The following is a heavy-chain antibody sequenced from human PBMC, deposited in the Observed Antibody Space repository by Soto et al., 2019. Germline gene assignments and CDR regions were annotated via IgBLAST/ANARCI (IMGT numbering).Heavy chain of an antibody. V-gene: IGHV1-2*06. J-gene: IGHJ5*01. D-gene: IGHD2-15*01. CDR1: GYIFTDYY. CDR2: INPNNGGT. CDR3: ARTDGGTKSCHNWLDS. Sequence: GDSVQVSCKASGYIFTDYYMNWVRQAPGQGLEWMGRINPNNGGTDYAQKFQGRVTMTMDTTITTAYMELSRLTSDDTAVYYCARTDGGTKSCHNWLDSWGQGNLVTVYS.